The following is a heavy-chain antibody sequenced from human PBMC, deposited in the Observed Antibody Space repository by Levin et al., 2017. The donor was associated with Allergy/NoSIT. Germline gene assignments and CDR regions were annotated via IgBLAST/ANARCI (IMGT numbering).Heavy chain of an antibody. V-gene: IGHV4-59*02. CDR2: MYYSGIT. D-gene: IGHD3-16*01. Sequence: ETLSLTCTVSGASVTGYYWTWIRQPPGKGLEWIGYMYYSGITNYNPSLKSRVSMSMDTSKNQFSLNLRSVTAADTAMFYCARIYGGWYFDLWGRGTLVTVSS. J-gene: IGHJ2*01. CDR1: GASVTGYY. CDR3: ARIYGGWYFDL.